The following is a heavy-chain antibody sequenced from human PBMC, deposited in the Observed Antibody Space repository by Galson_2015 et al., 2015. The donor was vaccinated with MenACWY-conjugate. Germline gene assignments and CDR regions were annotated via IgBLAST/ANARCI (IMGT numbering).Heavy chain of an antibody. CDR3: ATWDSSGRGEN. CDR1: GGTFSSYT. J-gene: IGHJ4*02. Sequence: SVKVSCKASGGTFSSYTISWVRQAPGEGLEWMGRIIPLVGIANYAQKFQGRVTLTADKSTSTAYMELSSLRSEDTAVYCCATWDSSGRGENWGQGTLVTVSS. D-gene: IGHD6-19*01. V-gene: IGHV1-69*02. CDR2: IIPLVGIA.